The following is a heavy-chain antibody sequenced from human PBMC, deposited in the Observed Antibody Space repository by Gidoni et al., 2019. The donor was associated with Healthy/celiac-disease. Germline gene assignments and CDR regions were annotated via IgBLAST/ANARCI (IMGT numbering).Heavy chain of an antibody. V-gene: IGHV1-18*01. CDR1: GYTFTSYG. D-gene: IGHD3-16*02. J-gene: IGHJ4*02. CDR2: ISAYNGNT. CDR3: ARFGLITFGGVIVIRRHFDY. Sequence: QVQLVQSGAEVKKPGASVKVSCKASGYTFTSYGISWVRQAPGQGLEWMGWISAYNGNTNYAQKLQGRVTMTTDTSTSTAYMELRSLRSDDTAVYYCARFGLITFGGVIVIRRHFDYWGQGTLVTVSS.